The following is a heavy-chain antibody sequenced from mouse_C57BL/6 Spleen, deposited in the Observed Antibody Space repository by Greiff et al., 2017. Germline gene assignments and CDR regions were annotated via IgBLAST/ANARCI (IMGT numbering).Heavy chain of an antibody. Sequence: ASGPGLVKPSQSLSLTCSVTGYSITSGYYWNWIRQFPGNKLEWMGYISYDGSNKYNPSLKNRISITRDTSKNQFFLKLNSVTTEDTATYYCAREGYYGSSYPWFAYWGQGTLVTVSA. V-gene: IGHV3-6*01. D-gene: IGHD1-1*01. CDR3: AREGYYGSSYPWFAY. CDR1: GYSITSGYY. J-gene: IGHJ3*01. CDR2: ISYDGSN.